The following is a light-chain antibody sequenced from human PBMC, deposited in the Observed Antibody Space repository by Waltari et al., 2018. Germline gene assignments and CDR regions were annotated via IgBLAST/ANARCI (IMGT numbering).Light chain of an antibody. CDR1: QSVSTYY. Sequence: EIVLTQSPGTLSLSPGERATLSCRASQSVSTYYLAWYQHKHGQAPRLVIYGASTRAAGIPDRFSGSGSGTDFTLTISGLEPEDFVVYYCQQYGTSPPLTFGGGTKVEIK. CDR3: QQYGTSPPLT. CDR2: GAS. V-gene: IGKV3-20*01. J-gene: IGKJ4*01.